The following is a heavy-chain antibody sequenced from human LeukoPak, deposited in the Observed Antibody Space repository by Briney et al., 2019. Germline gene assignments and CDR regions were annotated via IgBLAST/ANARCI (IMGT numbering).Heavy chain of an antibody. CDR1: GFTFRSYA. CDR2: INYGGT. Sequence: PGGSLRLSCAASGFTFRSYAMTWVRQAPGKGPEWVSTINYGGTFYAESVKGRFTISRDNSKNTLYLQMNSLRAEDTAVYYCSKDHTGGDYRVRSEGYWGQGALVTVTS. D-gene: IGHD3-10*01. CDR3: SKDHTGGDYRVRSEGY. J-gene: IGHJ4*02. V-gene: IGHV3-23*01.